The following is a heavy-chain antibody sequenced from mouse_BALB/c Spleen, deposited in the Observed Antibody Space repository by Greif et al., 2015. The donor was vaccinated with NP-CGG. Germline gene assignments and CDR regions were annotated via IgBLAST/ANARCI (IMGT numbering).Heavy chain of an antibody. CDR2: INPSSGYT. J-gene: IGHJ2*01. D-gene: IGHD2-3*01. V-gene: IGHV1-4*01. Sequence: QVQLKQSGAELAIPGASVKMSCKASGYTFTSYTMHWVKQRPGQGLEWIGYINPSSGYTNYNQKFKDKATLTADKSSSTAYMQLSSLTSEDSAVYYCARGLLHYFDYWGQGTTLTVSS. CDR3: ARGLLHYFDY. CDR1: GYTFTSYT.